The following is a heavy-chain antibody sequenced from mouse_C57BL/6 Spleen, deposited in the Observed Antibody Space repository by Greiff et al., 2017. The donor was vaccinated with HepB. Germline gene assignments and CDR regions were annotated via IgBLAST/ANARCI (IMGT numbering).Heavy chain of an antibody. D-gene: IGHD2-10*01. V-gene: IGHV5-17*01. J-gene: IGHJ4*01. CDR1: GFTFSDYG. Sequence: EVQVVESGGGLVKPGGSLKLSCAASGFTFSDYGMHWVRQAPEKGLEWVAYISSGSSTIYYADTVKGRFTISRDNAKNTLFLQMTSLRSEDTAMYYCARPYYGKNYYAMDYWGQGTSVTVSS. CDR2: ISSGSSTI. CDR3: ARPYYGKNYYAMDY.